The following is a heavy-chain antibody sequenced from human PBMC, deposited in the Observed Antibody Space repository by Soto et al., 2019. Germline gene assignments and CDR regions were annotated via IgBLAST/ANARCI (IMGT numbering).Heavy chain of an antibody. J-gene: IGHJ4*02. CDR1: GVTFTYAW. D-gene: IGHD3-22*01. Sequence: EVQLVESGGGLVKPGGSLRLSCAASGVTFTYAWMSWVRQAPGKGLEWVGRIKSKNDGGTRDYAAPVKGRFTISRDDSKKTVFLQMNSLRAEDTAVYYCTTDSAYYDTGYFDFWGQGARVTVSS. CDR3: TTDSAYYDTGYFDF. V-gene: IGHV3-15*01. CDR2: IKSKNDGGTR.